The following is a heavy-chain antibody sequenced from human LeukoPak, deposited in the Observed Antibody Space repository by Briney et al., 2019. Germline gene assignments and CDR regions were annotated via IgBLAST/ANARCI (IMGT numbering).Heavy chain of an antibody. CDR3: ARGRGVDY. CDR2: INHSGSN. V-gene: IGHV4-34*01. CDR1: GGSFSCYY. J-gene: IGHJ4*02. D-gene: IGHD3-10*01. Sequence: NPSATLSLTCAVDGGSFSCYYWSWIRQPPGKGLEWIGEINHSGSNNYNPSLKSRVTISVDTAKNQFSLKLSSVTAADTAVYYCARGRGVDYWGQGTLVAVSS.